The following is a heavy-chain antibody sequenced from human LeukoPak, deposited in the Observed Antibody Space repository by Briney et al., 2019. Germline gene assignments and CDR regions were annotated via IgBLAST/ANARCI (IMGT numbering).Heavy chain of an antibody. CDR1: GFTFSSYA. D-gene: IGHD1-1*01. CDR3: AKDGDWNGGAGYYFDY. Sequence: GGSLRLSCAASGFTFSSYAMSWVRQAPGKGLEWVSAISGSGGSTYYADSVKGRFTISRDNSKNTLYLQMNGLRAEDTAVYYCAKDGDWNGGAGYYFDYWGQGTLVTVSS. V-gene: IGHV3-23*01. CDR2: ISGSGGST. J-gene: IGHJ4*02.